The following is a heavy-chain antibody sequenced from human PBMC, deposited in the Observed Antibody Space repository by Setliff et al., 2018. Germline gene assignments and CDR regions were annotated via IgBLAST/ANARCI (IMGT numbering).Heavy chain of an antibody. D-gene: IGHD3-3*01. V-gene: IGHV5-51*01. CDR1: GYSFTSYW. J-gene: IGHJ3*02. CDR3: ARQAISGSDAFDI. Sequence: GESLKISCKGSGYSFTSYWIGWVRQMPGKGLEWMGIIYPGDSDTRYSPSFQGQVTISADKSINTAYLQWSSLKASDTAMYYCARQAISGSDAFDIWGQGTLVTVSS. CDR2: IYPGDSDT.